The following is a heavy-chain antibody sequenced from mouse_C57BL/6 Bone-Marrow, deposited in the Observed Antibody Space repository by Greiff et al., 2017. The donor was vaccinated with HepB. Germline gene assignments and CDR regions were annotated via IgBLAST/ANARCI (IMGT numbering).Heavy chain of an antibody. CDR1: GFTFSNYW. CDR3: TDDYDEKFAY. V-gene: IGHV6-3*01. J-gene: IGHJ3*01. CDR2: IRLKSDNYET. D-gene: IGHD2-4*01. Sequence: DVKLEESGGGLVQPGGSMKLSCVASGFTFSNYWMNWVRQSPEKGLEWVAQIRLKSDNYETHYAESVKGRFTISRDDSKSSVYLQMNNLRAEDTGIYYCTDDYDEKFAYWGQGTLVTVSA.